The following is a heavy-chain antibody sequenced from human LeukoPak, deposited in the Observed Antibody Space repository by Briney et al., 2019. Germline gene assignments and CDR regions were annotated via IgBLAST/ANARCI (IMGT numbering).Heavy chain of an antibody. CDR3: ARDYYDSSSYHYNGPFDY. D-gene: IGHD3-22*01. Sequence: GGSLRLSCAASGFTFSTYATHWVRQAPGKGLEWVAVLSSDGNSEYYADSVKGRFTISRDNSKNTLYLQVNSLRAEDTAVYYCARDYYDSSSYHYNGPFDYWGQGTLVTVSS. V-gene: IGHV3-30-3*01. CDR1: GFTFSTYA. J-gene: IGHJ4*02. CDR2: LSSDGNSE.